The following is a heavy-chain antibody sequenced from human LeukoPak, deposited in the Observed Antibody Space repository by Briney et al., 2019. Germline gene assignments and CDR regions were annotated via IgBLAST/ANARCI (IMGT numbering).Heavy chain of an antibody. CDR2: ISRNGDST. Sequence: GGSLRLSCSASGFTFSSHAMHWVRQAPGKGLEYVSYISRNGDSTYFADSVKGRFTISRDNSKNTLYLQMSSLRAEDTAVYYSVKGGVERRFDSWGERTLVTVSS. CDR3: VKGGVERRFDS. V-gene: IGHV3-64D*09. CDR1: GFTFSSHA. D-gene: IGHD1-1*01. J-gene: IGHJ4*02.